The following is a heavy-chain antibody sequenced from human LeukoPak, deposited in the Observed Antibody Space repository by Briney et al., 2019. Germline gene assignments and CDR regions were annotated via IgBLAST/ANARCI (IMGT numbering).Heavy chain of an antibody. CDR2: INPSGGST. V-gene: IGHV1-46*01. Sequence: ASVKVSCKASGYTFTGYYMHWVRQAPGQGLEWMGIINPSGGSTSYAQKFQGRVTMTRDTSTSTVYMELSSLRSEDTAVYYCALGGTRVGAFDIWGQGTMVTVSS. CDR3: ALGGTRVGAFDI. CDR1: GYTFTGYY. D-gene: IGHD3-16*01. J-gene: IGHJ3*02.